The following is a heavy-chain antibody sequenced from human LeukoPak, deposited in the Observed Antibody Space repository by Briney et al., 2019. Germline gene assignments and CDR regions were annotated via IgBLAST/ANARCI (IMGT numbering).Heavy chain of an antibody. CDR2: IYYSGST. CDR1: GGSISSYY. Sequence: SETLSLTCTVSGGSISSYYWSWIRQPPGKGLEWIGYIYYSGSTNYNPSLKSRVTISVDTSKNQFSLKLNSVTAADTAVYYCARGNPQDIPFDCWGQGTLVTVSS. V-gene: IGHV4-59*08. D-gene: IGHD2-2*02. CDR3: ARGNPQDIPFDC. J-gene: IGHJ4*02.